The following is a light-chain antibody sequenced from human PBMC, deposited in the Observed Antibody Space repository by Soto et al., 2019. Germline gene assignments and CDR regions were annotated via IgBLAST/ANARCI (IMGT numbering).Light chain of an antibody. Sequence: DIVMTQSPDSLAVSLGERATINCKSSQTVLYSSNNENYLAWYQQKPGQPPKLLIYWASTRGSGVPDRFSGSGSGTDFTLTISSLQAEDVAVYYCQKYYSTPYTFGQGTKLEMK. J-gene: IGKJ2*01. V-gene: IGKV4-1*01. CDR1: QTVLYSSNNENY. CDR3: QKYYSTPYT. CDR2: WAS.